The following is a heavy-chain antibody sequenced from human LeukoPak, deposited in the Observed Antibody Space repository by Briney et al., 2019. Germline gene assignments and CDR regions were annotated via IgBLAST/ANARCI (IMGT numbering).Heavy chain of an antibody. CDR3: AREGAARNFDY. Sequence: SETLSLTCTVSGGSVISGTYYWTWIRQPAGKGLEWIGRIYTSGSTNFNPSLKSRVSISLDTSQNQFSLKVSTVTAADTAVYYCAREGAARNFDYWGQGILVTVSS. CDR1: GGSVISGTYY. J-gene: IGHJ4*02. V-gene: IGHV4-61*02. CDR2: IYTSGST. D-gene: IGHD6-6*01.